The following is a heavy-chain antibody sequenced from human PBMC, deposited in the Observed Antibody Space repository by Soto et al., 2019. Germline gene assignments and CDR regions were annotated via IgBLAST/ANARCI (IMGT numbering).Heavy chain of an antibody. CDR1: GGSISNYF. J-gene: IGHJ5*02. D-gene: IGHD6-6*01. V-gene: IGHV4-39*02. CDR3: ASEYSSSSWFDP. Sequence: SETLSLTCTVSGGSISNYFWVWIRQPPGKGLEWIGSISYSGTTYFNPSLQSRAAISVDTSKSHFSLNLSSVTAADTAIYYCASEYSSSSWFDPWGQGTLVTVSS. CDR2: ISYSGTT.